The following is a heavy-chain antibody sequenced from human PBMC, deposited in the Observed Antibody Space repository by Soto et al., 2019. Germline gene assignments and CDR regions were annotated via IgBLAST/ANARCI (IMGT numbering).Heavy chain of an antibody. D-gene: IGHD3-22*01. CDR2: VTSSPSSM. V-gene: IGHV3-21*02. CDR3: AREADFASSGYVLDY. Sequence: EVQLVESGGGLVKPGGSLRLSCAASGFTFSGFSMNWVRQAPGKGLEWVSSVTSSPSSMFYVDSVKGRFTISRDDAKDSLFLQMNSLRADDTAVYYCAREADFASSGYVLDYWGLGTLVTVSS. CDR1: GFTFSGFS. J-gene: IGHJ4*02.